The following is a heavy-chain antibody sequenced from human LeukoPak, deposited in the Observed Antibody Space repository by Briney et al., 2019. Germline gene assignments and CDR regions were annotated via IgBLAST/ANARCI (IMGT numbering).Heavy chain of an antibody. V-gene: IGHV3-21*01. CDR2: ISSSSSYI. CDR3: ARDIDPSSSWSPTIDY. Sequence: GGSLRLSCEASGFTFISNSMNWVRQAPGKGLDWVSSISSSSSYIYYADSVKGRFTISRDNAKNSLYLQMNSLRAEDTAVYYCARDIDPSSSWSPTIDYWGQGTLVTVSS. D-gene: IGHD6-13*01. J-gene: IGHJ4*02. CDR1: GFTFISNS.